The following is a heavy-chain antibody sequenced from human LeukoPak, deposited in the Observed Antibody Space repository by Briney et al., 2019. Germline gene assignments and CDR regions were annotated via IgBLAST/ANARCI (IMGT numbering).Heavy chain of an antibody. CDR1: GGTFSSYA. Sequence: ASVKVSCKASGGTFSSYAISWVRQAPGQGLGWMGIINPSGGSTSYAQKFQGRVTMTRDTSTNTVYMELSSLRSEDTAVYYCARVKRGSSYIEFDPWGQGTLVTVSS. V-gene: IGHV1-46*01. D-gene: IGHD6-13*01. CDR3: ARVKRGSSYIEFDP. J-gene: IGHJ5*02. CDR2: INPSGGST.